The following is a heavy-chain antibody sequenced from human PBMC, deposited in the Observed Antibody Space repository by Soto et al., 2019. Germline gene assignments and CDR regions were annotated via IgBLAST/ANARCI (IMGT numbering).Heavy chain of an antibody. Sequence: EVQLVESGGGLVQPGGSLRLSCAASGLIFSNYRMHWVRQAPGKGLVWVSCISTDGSITNYADSMKGRFTVSRDNAKNTLYLQMNSLRAEDTALYYCARDTDGLHYWGQGTMVTVSS. V-gene: IGHV3-74*01. CDR1: GLIFSNYR. CDR3: ARDTDGLHY. J-gene: IGHJ4*02. CDR2: ISTDGSIT.